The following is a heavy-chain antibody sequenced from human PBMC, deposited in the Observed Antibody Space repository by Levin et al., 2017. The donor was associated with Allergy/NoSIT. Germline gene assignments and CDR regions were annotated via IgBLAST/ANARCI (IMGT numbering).Heavy chain of an antibody. Sequence: GASVKVSCAASGFTFSSYAMSWVRQAPGKGLEWVSAISGSGGSTYYADSVKGRFTISRDNSKNTLYLQMNSLGAEDTAVYYCAKDAWAARHLTYDYWGQGTLVTVSS. V-gene: IGHV3-23*01. CDR3: AKDAWAARHLTYDY. CDR2: ISGSGGST. CDR1: GFTFSSYA. D-gene: IGHD6-6*01. J-gene: IGHJ4*02.